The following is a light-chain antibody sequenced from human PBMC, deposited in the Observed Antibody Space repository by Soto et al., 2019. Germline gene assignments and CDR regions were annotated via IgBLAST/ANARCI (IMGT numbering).Light chain of an antibody. V-gene: IGKV3-11*01. CDR1: QSISSY. Sequence: EIVLTQSPATVSLSPGERATLSCRASQSISSYLAWYQQKPDQAPRLLICDASNRATGIPARFSGSGSGTDFTLTISSLEPEDFAVYYCHQRSTWPFTFGPGTKVDIK. CDR2: DAS. CDR3: HQRSTWPFT. J-gene: IGKJ3*01.